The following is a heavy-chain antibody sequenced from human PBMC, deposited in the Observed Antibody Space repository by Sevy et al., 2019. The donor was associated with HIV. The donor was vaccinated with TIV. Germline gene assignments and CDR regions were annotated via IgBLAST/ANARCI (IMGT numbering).Heavy chain of an antibody. V-gene: IGHV3-23*01. CDR2: ISGSGGST. CDR3: AKDARYYDSSGYYSDAFDI. CDR1: GFTFSSYA. D-gene: IGHD3-22*01. J-gene: IGHJ3*02. Sequence: GGSLRLSCAASGFTFSSYAMSWVRQAPGKGLEWVSAISGSGGSTYYADTVKGRFTISRDKSKNTLYLQMNSLGAEDTAVCYCAKDARYYDSSGYYSDAFDIWGQGTMVTVSS.